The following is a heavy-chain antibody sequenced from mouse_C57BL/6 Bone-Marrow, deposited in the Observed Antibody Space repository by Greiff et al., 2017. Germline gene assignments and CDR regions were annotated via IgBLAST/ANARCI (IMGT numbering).Heavy chain of an antibody. V-gene: IGHV1-63*01. Sequence: VQLVESGAELVRPGTSVKMSCKASGYTFTNYWIGWAKQRPGHGLEWIGDIYPGGGYTNYNEKFKGKATLTADKSSSTAYMQFSSLTSEDSAIYYCARWGDGYWYFDVWGTGTTVTVSS. J-gene: IGHJ1*03. D-gene: IGHD2-3*01. CDR3: ARWGDGYWYFDV. CDR1: GYTFTNYW. CDR2: IYPGGGYT.